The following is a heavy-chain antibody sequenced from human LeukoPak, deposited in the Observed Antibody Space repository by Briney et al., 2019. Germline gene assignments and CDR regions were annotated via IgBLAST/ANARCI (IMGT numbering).Heavy chain of an antibody. J-gene: IGHJ6*03. CDR1: GYTFTGYY. Sequence: ASVKVSCKASGYTFTGYYMHWVRQAPGQGLEWMGWINPNSGGTNYAQKFQGRVTMTRDMSISTAYMELSRLRSDDTAVYYCARNRFRDIVVVPAASYYYMDVWGKGTTVTVSS. D-gene: IGHD2-2*01. V-gene: IGHV1-2*02. CDR3: ARNRFRDIVVVPAASYYYMDV. CDR2: INPNSGGT.